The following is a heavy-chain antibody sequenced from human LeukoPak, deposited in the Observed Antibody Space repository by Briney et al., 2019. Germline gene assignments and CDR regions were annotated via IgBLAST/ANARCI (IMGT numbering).Heavy chain of an antibody. CDR3: AKVGYCSSTSCYDI. V-gene: IGHV3-23*01. D-gene: IGHD2-2*01. CDR2: ITDSGDRT. Sequence: GGSLRLSCEASGFPFSSYAMNWVRQAPGKGLEWVAGITDSGDRTYYADSVKGRFTISRDNSKNTLSLQMNSLRAEDTAVYYCAKVGYCSSTSCYDIWGQGTMVTVSS. J-gene: IGHJ3*02. CDR1: GFPFSSYA.